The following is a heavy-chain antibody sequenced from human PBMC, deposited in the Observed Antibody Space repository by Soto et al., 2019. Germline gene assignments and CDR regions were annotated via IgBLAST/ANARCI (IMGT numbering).Heavy chain of an antibody. CDR3: AKVSSGSGWYRLDY. Sequence: GGSLRLSCAASGFTFSSYGMHWVRQAPGKGLEWVAVISYDGSNKYYADSVKGRFTISRDNSKNTLYLQMNSLRAEDTAVYYCAKVSSGSGWYRLDYWGQGTLVTVSS. CDR2: ISYDGSNK. D-gene: IGHD6-19*01. V-gene: IGHV3-30*18. J-gene: IGHJ4*02. CDR1: GFTFSSYG.